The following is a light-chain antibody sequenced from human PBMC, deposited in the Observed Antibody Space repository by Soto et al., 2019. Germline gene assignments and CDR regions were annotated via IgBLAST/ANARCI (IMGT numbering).Light chain of an antibody. CDR2: EVS. J-gene: IGLJ1*01. Sequence: QSALTQPASVSGSPGQAITISCTGTSSDVGSYNLVPWYQQHPGKAPKLMIYEVSKRPSGVSNRFSGSKSGNTASLTISGLQAEDEADYYCCSYAGSSTSPYVFGTGTKLTVL. CDR1: SSDVGSYNL. V-gene: IGLV2-23*02. CDR3: CSYAGSSTSPYV.